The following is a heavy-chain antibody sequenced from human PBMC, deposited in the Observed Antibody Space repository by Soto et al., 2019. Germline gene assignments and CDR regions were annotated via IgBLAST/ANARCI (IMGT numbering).Heavy chain of an antibody. J-gene: IGHJ4*02. CDR2: ISYDGSNK. CDR1: GFTFSSYG. Sequence: QVQLVESGGGVVQPGRSLRLSCAASGFTFSSYGMHWVRQAPGKGLEWVAVISYDGSNKYYADSVKGRFTISRDNSKNTLTLQMNSLRAEDTVVYYWAKGKVTTLISRGVLDYGGKGPLVTVSS. D-gene: IGHD4-17*01. CDR3: AKGKVTTLISRGVLDY. V-gene: IGHV3-30*18.